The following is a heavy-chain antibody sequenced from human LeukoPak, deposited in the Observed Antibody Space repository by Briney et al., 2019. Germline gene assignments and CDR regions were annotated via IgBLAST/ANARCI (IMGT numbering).Heavy chain of an antibody. V-gene: IGHV1-2*02. J-gene: IGHJ4*02. CDR2: INPNSGGT. CDR3: ARDLMWFGESNVDY. Sequence: ASVKVSCKASGYTFTGYYMHWVRQAPGQGLEWMGWINPNSGGTNYAQKFQGRVTMTRDTSISTAYMELSRLRSDDTAVYYCARDLMWFGESNVDYWGQGTLVTVSS. CDR1: GYTFTGYY. D-gene: IGHD3-10*01.